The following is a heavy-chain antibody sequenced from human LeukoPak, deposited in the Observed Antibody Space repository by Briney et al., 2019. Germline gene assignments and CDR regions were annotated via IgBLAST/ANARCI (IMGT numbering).Heavy chain of an antibody. CDR1: GGTFSSYA. V-gene: IGHV1-69*01. J-gene: IGHJ4*02. Sequence: EASVKVSCKASGGTFSSYAISWVRQAPGQGLEWMGGIIPIFGTANYAQKFQGRVTITADESTSTAYMELSSLRSEDTAVYYCAIVGEHVGEFDYWGQGTLVTVSS. CDR2: IIPIFGTA. CDR3: AIVGEHVGEFDY. D-gene: IGHD3-16*01.